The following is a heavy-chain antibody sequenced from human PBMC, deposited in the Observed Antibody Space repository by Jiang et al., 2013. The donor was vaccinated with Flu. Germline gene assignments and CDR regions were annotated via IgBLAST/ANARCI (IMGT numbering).Heavy chain of an antibody. CDR1: GFTFSSYA. J-gene: IGHJ6*02. CDR3: ARELKERSVSTMVRGVITYYYYYGMDV. CDR2: ISYDGSNK. D-gene: IGHD3-10*01. V-gene: IGHV3-30-3*01. Sequence: VQLLESGGGVVQPGRSLRLSCAASGFTFSSYAMHWVRQAPGKGLEWVAVISYDGSNKYYADSVKGRFTISRDNSKNTLYLQMNSLRAEDTAVYYCARELKERSVSTMVRGVITYYYYYGMDVVGPRDHGHRLL.